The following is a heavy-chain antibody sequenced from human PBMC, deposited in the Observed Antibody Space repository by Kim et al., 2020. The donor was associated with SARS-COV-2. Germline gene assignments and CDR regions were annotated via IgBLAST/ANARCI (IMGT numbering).Heavy chain of an antibody. D-gene: IGHD3-10*01. CDR3: ARVGKRGYGEMDV. Sequence: ANSVESRFTISTDNRRNTLYLHMNSLRVEDAAVYYCARVGKRGYGEMDVWGQGTTVTVSS. J-gene: IGHJ6*02. V-gene: IGHV3-53*01.